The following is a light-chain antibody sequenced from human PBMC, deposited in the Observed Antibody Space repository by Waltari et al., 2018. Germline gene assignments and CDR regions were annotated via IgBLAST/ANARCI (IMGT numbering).Light chain of an antibody. CDR2: AAS. V-gene: IGKV1-12*01. Sequence: DXXXTQSPXXXXXXXXXXXPFTCRASKGISSWLAWYQQKPGKAPKLLIYAASSLQSGVPSRFSGSGSGTDFTLTISSLQPEDFATYYCQQANSFPFTFGPGTKVDIK. CDR3: QQANSFPFT. J-gene: IGKJ3*01. CDR1: KGISSW.